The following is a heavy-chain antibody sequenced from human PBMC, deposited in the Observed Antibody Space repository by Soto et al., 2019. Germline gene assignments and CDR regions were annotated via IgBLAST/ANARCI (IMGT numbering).Heavy chain of an antibody. D-gene: IGHD2-15*01. Sequence: EVQLLESGGGLVQPGGSLRLSCAASGFTFSSYAMSWVRQAPGKGLEWVSAISGSGGSTYYADSVKGRFTISRDNSKNTLYLQMNSLRAEDTAVYYCAKDRGYCSGGSCYDDAFDIWGQGTMVTVSS. CDR3: AKDRGYCSGGSCYDDAFDI. CDR1: GFTFSSYA. V-gene: IGHV3-23*01. J-gene: IGHJ3*02. CDR2: ISGSGGST.